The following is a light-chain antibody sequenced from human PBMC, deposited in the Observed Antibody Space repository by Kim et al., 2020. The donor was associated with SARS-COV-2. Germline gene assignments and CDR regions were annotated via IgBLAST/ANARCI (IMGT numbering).Light chain of an antibody. CDR1: NIGSRS. CDR3: QVWDSSSDRV. Sequence: VAPGKKAGMTCGGNNIGSRSVTWYQQKPGQAPVLVIYYDSDRPSGIPERFSGSNAGNTATLTISRVEAGDEADYYCQVWDSSSDRVFGGGTQLTVL. V-gene: IGLV3-21*04. CDR2: YDS. J-gene: IGLJ3*02.